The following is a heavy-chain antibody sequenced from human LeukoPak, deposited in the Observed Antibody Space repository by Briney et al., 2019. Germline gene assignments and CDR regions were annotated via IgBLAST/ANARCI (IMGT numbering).Heavy chain of an antibody. CDR3: ARVGRWRDAFDI. Sequence: PSETLSLTCTVSGGSISSSSYYWGWIRQPPGKGLEWIGSIYYSGSTYYNPSLKSRVTISADTSKNQFSLKLSSVTAADTAVYYCARVGRWRDAFDIWGQGTMVTVSS. D-gene: IGHD4-23*01. J-gene: IGHJ3*02. V-gene: IGHV4-39*07. CDR2: IYYSGST. CDR1: GGSISSSSYY.